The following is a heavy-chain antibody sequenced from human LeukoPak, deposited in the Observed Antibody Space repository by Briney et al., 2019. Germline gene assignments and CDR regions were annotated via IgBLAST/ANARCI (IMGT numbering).Heavy chain of an antibody. Sequence: GGSLRLSCAASGFTFSNYGMSWVRQAPGKGLEWVSTISAGGGSTYYADSVTGRFTISRDNSKNTLYLQMNSLRAEDTAVYYCAKHTYYYGSGTHLDYWGQGILVTVSS. J-gene: IGHJ4*02. V-gene: IGHV3-23*01. CDR2: ISAGGGST. CDR3: AKHTYYYGSGTHLDY. D-gene: IGHD3-10*01. CDR1: GFTFSNYG.